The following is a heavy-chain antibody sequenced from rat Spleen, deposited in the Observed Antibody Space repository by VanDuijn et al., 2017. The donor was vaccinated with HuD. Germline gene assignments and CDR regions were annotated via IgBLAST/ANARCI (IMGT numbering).Heavy chain of an antibody. CDR3: ARHAYYGYLFAY. D-gene: IGHD1-7*01. CDR2: ISYDGSST. V-gene: IGHV5-29*01. Sequence: EVQLVESGGGLVQPGRSLKLSCAASGFTFSNYDMAWVRQAPTKGLEWVASISYDGSSTYYRDSVKGRFTISRDNAKTTLYLQMDSLRSEDTATYYCARHAYYGYLFAYWGQGTLVTVSS. CDR1: GFTFSNYD. J-gene: IGHJ3*01.